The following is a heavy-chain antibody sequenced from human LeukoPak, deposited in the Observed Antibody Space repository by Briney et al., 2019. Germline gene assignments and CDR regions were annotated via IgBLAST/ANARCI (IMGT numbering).Heavy chain of an antibody. Sequence: PSETLSLTCAVYGGSFSGYYWSWIRQPPGKGLEWIGEINHSGSTNYNPSLKSRVTISVDTSKNQFSLKLSSVTAADTAVYYCASKNYGGNSVRHDYWGQGTLVTVSS. CDR2: INHSGST. CDR1: GGSFSGYY. V-gene: IGHV4-34*01. CDR3: ASKNYGGNSVRHDY. J-gene: IGHJ4*02. D-gene: IGHD4-23*01.